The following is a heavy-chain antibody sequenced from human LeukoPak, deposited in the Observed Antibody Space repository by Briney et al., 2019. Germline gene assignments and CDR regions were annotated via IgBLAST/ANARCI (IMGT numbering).Heavy chain of an antibody. CDR3: AREDLVVVVTATPVGLDY. CDR2: INPSGGST. Sequence: WASVKVSCKASGYTFISYYMHWVRQAPGQGLEWMGIINPSGGSTSYAQKFQGRVTMTRDMSTSTVYRELSSLRSEDTAVYYCAREDLVVVVTATPVGLDYWGQGTLVTVSS. CDR1: GYTFISYY. V-gene: IGHV1-46*01. D-gene: IGHD2-15*01. J-gene: IGHJ4*02.